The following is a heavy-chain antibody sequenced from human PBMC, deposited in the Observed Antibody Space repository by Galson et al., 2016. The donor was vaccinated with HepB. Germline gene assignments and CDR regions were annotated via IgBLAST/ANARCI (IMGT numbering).Heavy chain of an antibody. J-gene: IGHJ4*01. Sequence: SLRLSCAASGFSFRNYGMSWVRQAPGKGLQWVSGISDTSTYYADSVKGRFTISRDNSKNTVYLQMRSLRVEDTAIFYCVKDRTRWLNTGPKSSFDCWGQGALVAVSS. D-gene: IGHD4-17*01. CDR2: ISDTST. CDR1: GFSFRNYG. V-gene: IGHV3-23*01. CDR3: VKDRTRWLNTGPKSSFDC.